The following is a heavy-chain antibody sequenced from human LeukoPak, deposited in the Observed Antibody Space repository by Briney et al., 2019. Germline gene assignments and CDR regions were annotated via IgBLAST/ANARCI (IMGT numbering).Heavy chain of an antibody. V-gene: IGHV4-61*02. CDR2: IYTSGST. Sequence: SETLSLTCTVSGGSISSGSYYWSRIRQPAGKGLEWIGRIYTSGSTNYNPSLKSRVTISVDTSKNQFSLKLSSVTAADTAVYYCAREGPWASDAFDIWGQGTMVTVSS. CDR3: AREGPWASDAFDI. CDR1: GGSISSGSYY. J-gene: IGHJ3*02.